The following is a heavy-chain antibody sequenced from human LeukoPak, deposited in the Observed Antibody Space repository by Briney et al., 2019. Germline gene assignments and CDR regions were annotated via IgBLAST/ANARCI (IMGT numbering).Heavy chain of an antibody. D-gene: IGHD5-18*01. J-gene: IGHJ5*02. CDR1: GYTFTSYD. Sequence: GASVKVSCKASGYTFTSYDINWVRQATGQGLEWMGWMNPNSGNTGYAQKFQGRVTMTRNTSISTAYMELSSLRSEDTAVYYCARGQGYSYGYEWFDPWGQGTLVTVSS. CDR2: MNPNSGNT. V-gene: IGHV1-8*01. CDR3: ARGQGYSYGYEWFDP.